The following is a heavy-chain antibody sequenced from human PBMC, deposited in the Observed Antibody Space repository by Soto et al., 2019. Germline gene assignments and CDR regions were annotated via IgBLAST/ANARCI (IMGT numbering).Heavy chain of an antibody. J-gene: IGHJ6*02. CDR1: GFTFSSYW. Sequence: PGGSLRLSCAASGFTFSSYWMSWVRQAPGKGLEWVANIKQDGSEKYYVDSVKGRFTISRDNAKNSLYLQMNSLRAEDTAVYYCAREEPPQWELRGYYYYGMDVWGQGTTVTVSS. CDR2: IKQDGSEK. V-gene: IGHV3-7*01. D-gene: IGHD1-26*01. CDR3: AREEPPQWELRGYYYYGMDV.